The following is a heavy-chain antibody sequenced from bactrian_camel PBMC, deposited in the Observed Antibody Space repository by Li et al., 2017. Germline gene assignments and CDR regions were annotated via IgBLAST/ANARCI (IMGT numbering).Heavy chain of an antibody. CDR1: GYSSSRLC. D-gene: IGHD3*01. CDR2: NITDINDRSP. V-gene: IGHV3S6*01. J-gene: IGHJ4*01. CDR3: AANRGYLPLCPQTDSYTH. Sequence: HVQLVESGGGSVLDGGSLRLSCRVTGYSSSRLCMAWFRQGPGKQREVVAISANITDINDRSPYYADSVKGRFTISRDNARTTLILEMNNLKPEDTAVYYCAANRGYLPLCPQTDSYTHWGQGTQVTVS.